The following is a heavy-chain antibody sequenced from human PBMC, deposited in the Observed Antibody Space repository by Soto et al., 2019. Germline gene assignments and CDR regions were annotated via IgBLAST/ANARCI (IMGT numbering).Heavy chain of an antibody. CDR3: ARGIATGQLDP. CDR2: INPDNGNT. J-gene: IGHJ5*02. D-gene: IGHD2-15*01. Sequence: GASAQVVYMASGYTFTSSTMNWVRQDPGQRLEWMGRINPDNGNTKSAQKFQDRVIITRDTSASTAYMDLSSLRSEDTAVYYCARGIATGQLDPWGQGTLVIVSS. CDR1: GYTFTSST. V-gene: IGHV1-3*01.